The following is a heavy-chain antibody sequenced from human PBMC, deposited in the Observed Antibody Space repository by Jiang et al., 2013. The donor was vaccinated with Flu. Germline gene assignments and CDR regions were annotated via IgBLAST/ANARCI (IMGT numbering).Heavy chain of an antibody. J-gene: IGHJ4*02. CDR3: ARIEWTQLLEHFDY. CDR1: GDSVSRKSAA. V-gene: IGHV6-1*01. CDR2: TYYRSKWYN. Sequence: QTLSLTCAISGDSVSRKSAAWNWLRQSPSRGLEWLGRTYYRSKWYNDYAVSVKSRISINPDTSKNQFSLQLNSVTPEDTAVYYCARIEWTQLLEHFDYWGQGTLVTVSS. D-gene: IGHD6-13*01.